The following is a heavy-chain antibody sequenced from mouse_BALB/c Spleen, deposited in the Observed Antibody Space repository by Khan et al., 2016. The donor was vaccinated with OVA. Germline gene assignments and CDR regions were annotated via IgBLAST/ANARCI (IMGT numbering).Heavy chain of an antibody. CDR3: ARVGYNGTMDY. Sequence: QIQLVQSGPELKKPGETVKLSCTASGYTFTNNGMYWVKLPPGKGFKWMGWINTYTGKPAYADDFKGRFAFSLDTSASTAYLQINDLKNEDTATYFCARVGYNGTMDYWGQGTTVTVSS. D-gene: IGHD2-14*01. CDR2: INTYTGKP. J-gene: IGHJ4*01. CDR1: GYTFTNNG. V-gene: IGHV9-3-1*01.